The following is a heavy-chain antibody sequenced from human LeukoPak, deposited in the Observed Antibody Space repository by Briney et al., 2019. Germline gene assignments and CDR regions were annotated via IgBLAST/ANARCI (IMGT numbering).Heavy chain of an antibody. CDR2: IYTSGST. J-gene: IGHJ1*01. CDR3: ARSSGYYFEYFHH. Sequence: SETLSLTCTVSDGSISSGSYYWSWIRQPAGKGLEWIGRIYTSGSTNYNPSLKSRVTISVDTAKNQFSLKLSSVTAADTAMYYCARSSGYYFEYFHHWGQGTLVTVSS. V-gene: IGHV4-61*02. CDR1: DGSISSGSYY. D-gene: IGHD3-22*01.